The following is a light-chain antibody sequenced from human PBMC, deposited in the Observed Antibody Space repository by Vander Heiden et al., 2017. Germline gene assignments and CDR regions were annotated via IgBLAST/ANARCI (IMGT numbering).Light chain of an antibody. Sequence: EIVITQSSATLSVSPGERAPLSCRAGRSVSSSLAWYQQKPGQAPRLLIYDASTRATGIPARFSGSGSGTEFTLTISSLQSEDFAIYYCQQFNNWPPWTFGQGTKVEIK. CDR2: DAS. CDR1: RSVSSS. CDR3: QQFNNWPPWT. J-gene: IGKJ1*01. V-gene: IGKV3-15*01.